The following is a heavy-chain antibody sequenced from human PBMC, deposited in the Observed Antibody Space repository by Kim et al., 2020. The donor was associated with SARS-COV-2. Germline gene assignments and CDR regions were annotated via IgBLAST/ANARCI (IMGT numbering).Heavy chain of an antibody. CDR3: ARRGRCRDGACPDYGDYFY. CDR2: ISGSGGST. Sequence: GGSLRLSCAASGFTFIDYAMSWVRQAPGKGLDWVSGISGSGGSTNYASSVKGRFTISRDKSKNTLYLQMNSLRPEDTAVYFCARRGRCRDGACPDYGDYFYWGQGILVTVSS. D-gene: IGHD4-17*01. V-gene: IGHV3-23*01. J-gene: IGHJ4*02. CDR1: GFTFIDYA.